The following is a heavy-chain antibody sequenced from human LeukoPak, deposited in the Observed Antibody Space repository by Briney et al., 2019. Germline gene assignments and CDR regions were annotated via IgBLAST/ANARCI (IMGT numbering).Heavy chain of an antibody. CDR1: GGSISSYF. J-gene: IGHJ4*02. D-gene: IGHD2-21*02. V-gene: IGHV4-59*01. CDR3: AREAYCGGDCYSGFDY. CDR2: IYYSGST. Sequence: SETLSLTCTVSGGSISSYFWSWIRQPPGKGLEWIGYIYYSGSTNYNPSLKSRVTISVDTSKKQFSLNLSSVSAADTAVYYCAREAYCGGDCYSGFDYWGQGTLVTVSS.